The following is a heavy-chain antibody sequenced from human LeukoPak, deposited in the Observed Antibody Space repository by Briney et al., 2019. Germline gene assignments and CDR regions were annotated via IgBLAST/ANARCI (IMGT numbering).Heavy chain of an antibody. CDR2: IGAYNGNT. CDR1: GYTFTSYG. CDR3: ARDEINMVRGVFPGY. V-gene: IGHV1-18*01. J-gene: IGHJ4*02. D-gene: IGHD3-10*01. Sequence: ASVKVSCKASGYTFTSYGISWVRQAPGQGLEWMGWIGAYNGNTNYAQKLQGRVTMTTDTSTSTAYMELRSLRSDDTAVYYCARDEINMVRGVFPGYWGQGTLVTVSS.